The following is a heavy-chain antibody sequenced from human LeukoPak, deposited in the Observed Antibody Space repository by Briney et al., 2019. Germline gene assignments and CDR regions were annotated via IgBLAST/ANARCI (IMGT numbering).Heavy chain of an antibody. CDR1: GGTFSSYT. D-gene: IGHD1-26*01. CDR3: AREAPSGSYCPN. CDR2: IIPILGIA. Sequence: GSSVKVSCKASGGTFSSYTISWVRQAPGQGLEWMGRIIPILGIANYAQKFQGRVTITADESTSTAYMELSSLRSEDTAVYYCAREAPSGSYCPNWGQGTLVTVSS. V-gene: IGHV1-69*04. J-gene: IGHJ4*02.